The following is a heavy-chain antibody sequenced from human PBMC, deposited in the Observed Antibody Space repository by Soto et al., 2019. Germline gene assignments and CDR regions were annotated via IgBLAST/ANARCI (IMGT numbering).Heavy chain of an antibody. CDR3: AKDQASGQGSFDS. CDR1: GFTFNIYG. Sequence: GGSLRLSCAASGFTFNIYGMHWVRQAPDKGLEWVALISYDGSNQYYADSVKGRFTISRDNSKSTLFLQMNSLRADDTAVYYCAKDQASGQGSFDSWGQGTLVTVSS. J-gene: IGHJ4*02. V-gene: IGHV3-30*18. CDR2: ISYDGSNQ.